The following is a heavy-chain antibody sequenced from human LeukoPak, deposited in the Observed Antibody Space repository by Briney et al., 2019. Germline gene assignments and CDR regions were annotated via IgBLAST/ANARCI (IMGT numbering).Heavy chain of an antibody. CDR3: ARAPVSHQYYYYYYMDV. Sequence: SETLSLTCTVSGGSISSYYWSWIRQPPGKGLEWIGYIYYSGSTNYNPSLKSRVTISVDTSKNQFSLKLSSVTAADTAVYYCARAPVSHQYYYYYYMDVWGKGTTVTVSS. CDR2: IYYSGST. J-gene: IGHJ6*03. CDR1: GGSISSYY. V-gene: IGHV4-59*01.